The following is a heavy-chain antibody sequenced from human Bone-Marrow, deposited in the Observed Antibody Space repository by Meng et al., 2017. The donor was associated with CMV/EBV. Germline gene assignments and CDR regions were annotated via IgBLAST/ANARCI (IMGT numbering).Heavy chain of an antibody. J-gene: IGHJ3*02. D-gene: IGHD3-3*01. CDR1: GFTFSSYS. CDR2: ISSSSSYI. Sequence: GESLRLSCAASGFTFSSYSMNWVRQAPGKGLEWVSSISSSSSYIYFADSVKGRFTISRDNSKNTLYLQMNSLRAEDTAVYYCATCANYDFWSGFRPLRFDIWGQGTMVTVSS. CDR3: ATCANYDFWSGFRPLRFDI. V-gene: IGHV3-21*01.